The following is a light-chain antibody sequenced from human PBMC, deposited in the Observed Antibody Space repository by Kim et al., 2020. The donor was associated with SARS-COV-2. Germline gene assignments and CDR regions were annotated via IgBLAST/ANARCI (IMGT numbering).Light chain of an antibody. V-gene: IGKV3-20*01. Sequence: IVLTQSPGTLSLSPGERATLSCRASQSVSSSYLAWYQQKPGQAPRLLIYGASSRATGIPDRFSGSGSGTDFTLTISRLEPEDFAVYHCQQYDTSPWTFGPGTKVDIK. CDR2: GAS. CDR1: QSVSSSY. CDR3: QQYDTSPWT. J-gene: IGKJ1*01.